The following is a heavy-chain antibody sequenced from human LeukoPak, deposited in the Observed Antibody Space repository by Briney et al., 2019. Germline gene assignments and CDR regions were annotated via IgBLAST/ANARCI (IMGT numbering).Heavy chain of an antibody. D-gene: IGHD6-19*01. CDR1: GGSISSSSYY. V-gene: IGHV4-39*07. CDR2: INHSGST. Sequence: PSETLSLTCTVSGGSISSSSYYWGWIRQPPGKGLEWIGEINHSGSTNYNPSLKSRVTISVDTSKNQFSLKLSSVTAADTAVYYCARAAKQWLVRYFDYWGQGTLVTVSS. J-gene: IGHJ4*02. CDR3: ARAAKQWLVRYFDY.